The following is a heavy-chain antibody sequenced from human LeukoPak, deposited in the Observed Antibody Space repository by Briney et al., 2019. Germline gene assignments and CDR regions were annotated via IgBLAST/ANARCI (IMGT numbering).Heavy chain of an antibody. V-gene: IGHV3-21*01. CDR2: ISSSVNYI. J-gene: IGHJ4*02. CDR3: ARNEDGQQFDY. Sequence: TGGSLRLSCAASGFTFGSYSMNWVRQAPGKGLEWVSSISSSVNYIFYANSVKGRFTISRDNAKNSLYLQMNSLRAEDTAVYYCARNEDGQQFDYSGQGTLATVSS. D-gene: IGHD5-24*01. CDR1: GFTFGSYS.